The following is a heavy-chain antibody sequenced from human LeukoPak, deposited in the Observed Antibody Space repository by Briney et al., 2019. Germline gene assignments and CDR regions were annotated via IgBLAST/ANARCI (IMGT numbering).Heavy chain of an antibody. D-gene: IGHD5-18*01. CDR1: GFTFSSYA. J-gene: IGHJ4*02. CDR2: ISGSGGST. V-gene: IGHV3-23*01. CDR3: AKAGDSYGNSRSDY. Sequence: GGALRLSCVASGFTFSSYAMSWVRQAPGKGLEWVSAISGSGGSTYYADSVKGRFTISRGNSKNTLYLQMNSLRAEDTAVYYCAKAGDSYGNSRSDYWGQGTLVTVSS.